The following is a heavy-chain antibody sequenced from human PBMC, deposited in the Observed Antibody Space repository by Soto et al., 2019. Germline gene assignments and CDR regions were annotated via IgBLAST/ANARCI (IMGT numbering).Heavy chain of an antibody. CDR1: GGSISSYY. J-gene: IGHJ5*02. CDR2: IYYSGST. Sequence: ETLSLTCTVSGGSISSYYWSWIRQPPGKGLEWIGYIYYSGSTNYNPSLKSRVTISVDTSKNQFSLKLSSVTAADTAVYYCARLQSWFDPWGQGTLVTVS. CDR3: ARLQSWFDP. D-gene: IGHD1-1*01. V-gene: IGHV4-59*08.